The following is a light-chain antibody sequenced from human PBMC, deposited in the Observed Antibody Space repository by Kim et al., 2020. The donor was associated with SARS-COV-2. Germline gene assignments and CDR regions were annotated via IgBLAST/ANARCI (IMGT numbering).Light chain of an antibody. CDR3: QQSFLTPIT. CDR2: TAS. CDR1: QSISLY. Sequence: VFVGDRVTITCRTSQSISLYLNWYQQKPGKAPKLLIYTASTLHTGVPSRFSGSGSGTEFTLTITSLQPEDFATYYCQQSFLTPITFGQGTRLEIK. J-gene: IGKJ5*01. V-gene: IGKV1-39*01.